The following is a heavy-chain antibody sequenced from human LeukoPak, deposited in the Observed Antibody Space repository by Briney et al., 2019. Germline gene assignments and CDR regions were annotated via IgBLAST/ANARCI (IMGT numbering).Heavy chain of an antibody. V-gene: IGHV3-7*03. D-gene: IGHD3-22*01. J-gene: IGHJ4*02. CDR1: EFTFSGYW. CDR2: INQDGNEK. CDR3: ARGSGYSPLFDC. Sequence: GGSLRLSCGVSEFTFSGYWVNWVRQAPGKGLEWVANINQDGNEKYYGASVKGRFTISRDNAKNSLYLQMNSLRADDTALYYCARGSGYSPLFDCWGQGTLVTVSS.